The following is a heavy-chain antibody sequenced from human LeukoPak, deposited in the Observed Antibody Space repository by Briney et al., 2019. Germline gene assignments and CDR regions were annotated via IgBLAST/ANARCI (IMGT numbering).Heavy chain of an antibody. J-gene: IGHJ4*02. Sequence: WIRQPPGKGLEWIGSIYYSGTTYSNPSLKSRVTISVDTSKNQFSLKLRSVTAADTAVYYCARQNDRSHDYWGQGTLVTVSS. CDR3: ARQNDRSHDY. D-gene: IGHD1-1*01. V-gene: IGHV4-39*01. CDR2: IYYSGTT.